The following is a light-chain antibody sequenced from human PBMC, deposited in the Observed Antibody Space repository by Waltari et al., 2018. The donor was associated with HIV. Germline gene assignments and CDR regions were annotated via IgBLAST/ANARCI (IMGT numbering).Light chain of an antibody. CDR3: GTWDSSLSAWV. CDR2: DNT. J-gene: IGLJ2*01. V-gene: IGLV1-51*01. Sequence: QSVLTQPPSVTAAPGQKVTSSCPGSSTNIGNNTLSEFQQLPGTAPKLLIYDNTRRPSGIPDRFSGSKSGTSATLGITGLQSGDEADYYCGTWDSSLSAWVFGGGTKLTVL. CDR1: STNIGNNT.